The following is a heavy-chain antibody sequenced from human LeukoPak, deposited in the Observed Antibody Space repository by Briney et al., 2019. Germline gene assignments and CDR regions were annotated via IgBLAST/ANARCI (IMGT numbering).Heavy chain of an antibody. D-gene: IGHD3-10*01. Sequence: SQTLSLTCAISGDSVSSNRVAWNWIRQSPSRGLEWLGRTYYRSKWYNDYAVSVKSRITINPDTSKNRFSLQLKFVTPEDTAVYYCARGGGLEDFDYWGRGTLVTVSS. V-gene: IGHV6-1*01. CDR3: ARGGGLEDFDY. CDR2: TYYRSKWYN. J-gene: IGHJ4*02. CDR1: GDSVSSNRVA.